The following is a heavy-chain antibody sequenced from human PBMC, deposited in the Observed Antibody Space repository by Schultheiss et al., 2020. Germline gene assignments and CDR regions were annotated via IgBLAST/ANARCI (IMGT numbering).Heavy chain of an antibody. CDR1: GGSFSGYY. V-gene: IGHV4-34*01. D-gene: IGHD6-6*01. Sequence: SETLSLTCAVYGGSFSGYYWSWIRQPPGKGLEWIGEINHSGSTNYNPSLKSRVTISVDTSKNQFSLKLSSVTAADTAVYYCARGRRIAARLCDYWGQGTLVTVSS. CDR3: ARGRRIAARLCDY. J-gene: IGHJ4*02. CDR2: INHSGST.